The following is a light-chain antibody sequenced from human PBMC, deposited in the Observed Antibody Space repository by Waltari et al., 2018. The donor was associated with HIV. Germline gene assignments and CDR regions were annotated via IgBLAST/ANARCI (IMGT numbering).Light chain of an antibody. CDR3: TSYTSSSTLVV. CDR1: SRAVGASTY. CDR2: EVT. Sequence: QSALTPPASVSGSLGPSITISCTATSRAVGASTYVSCYQHPPGKAPKLMIYEVTKRPSGVSNRFSGSKSGNTASLTISGLQAEDESDYYCTSYTSSSTLVVFGGGTNLTVL. J-gene: IGLJ2*01. V-gene: IGLV2-14*01.